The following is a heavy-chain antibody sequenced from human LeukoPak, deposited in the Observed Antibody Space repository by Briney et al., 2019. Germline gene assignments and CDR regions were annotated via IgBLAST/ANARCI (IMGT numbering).Heavy chain of an antibody. Sequence: GGSLRLSCAASGFTFTSYSTNWVREAPGKGLEWVSSIISSSSYIYYADSAKGRFTISRDNAKNSLYLQMNSLRAEDTAVYYCARGSPLTGTTIWEEGFDPWGQGALVTVSS. CDR1: GFTFTSYS. D-gene: IGHD1-7*01. CDR2: IISSSSYI. V-gene: IGHV3-21*01. J-gene: IGHJ5*02. CDR3: ARGSPLTGTTIWEEGFDP.